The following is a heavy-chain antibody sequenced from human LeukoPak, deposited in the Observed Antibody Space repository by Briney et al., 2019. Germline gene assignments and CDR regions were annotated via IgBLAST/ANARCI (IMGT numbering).Heavy chain of an antibody. CDR2: IKQDGSEK. CDR3: ARGSGYYLGHFDY. Sequence: GGSLRLSCAASGFTFSTYWMSWVRQAPGEGLEWVANIKQDGSEKYYVDSVKGRFTISRDNTKNSLYLQMNSLRAEDTAVYYCARGSGYYLGHFDYWGQGTLVTVSS. CDR1: GFTFSTYW. V-gene: IGHV3-7*01. J-gene: IGHJ4*02. D-gene: IGHD3-22*01.